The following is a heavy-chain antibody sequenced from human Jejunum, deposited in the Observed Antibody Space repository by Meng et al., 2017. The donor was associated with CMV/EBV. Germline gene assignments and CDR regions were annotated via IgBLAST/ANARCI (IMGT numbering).Heavy chain of an antibody. D-gene: IGHD3-3*01. V-gene: IGHV4-59*11. CDR1: GRPIISHY. CDR2: IFYSGST. J-gene: IGHJ4*02. CDR3: TRADFWSGNDY. Sequence: TCTVSGRPIISHYWNWIRQPPGKGLEWIGHIFYSGSTKYNPSLKTRVSISVDTSKNQFSLRLTSVTAADTAVYYCTRADFWSGNDYWGQGTLVTVSS.